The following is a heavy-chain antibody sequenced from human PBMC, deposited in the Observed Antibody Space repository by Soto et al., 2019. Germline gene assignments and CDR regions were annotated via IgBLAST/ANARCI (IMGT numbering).Heavy chain of an antibody. V-gene: IGHV4-31*03. CDR2: IYYSGST. J-gene: IGHJ5*02. CDR3: ARGRFLEWLLDWFDP. CDR1: GGSISSGGYY. D-gene: IGHD3-3*01. Sequence: PSETLSLTCTVSGGSISSGGYYWSWIRQHPGKGLEWIGYIYYSGSTYYNPSLKSRVTISVDTSKNQFSLKLSSVTAADTAVYYCARGRFLEWLLDWFDPWGQGTLVTVSS.